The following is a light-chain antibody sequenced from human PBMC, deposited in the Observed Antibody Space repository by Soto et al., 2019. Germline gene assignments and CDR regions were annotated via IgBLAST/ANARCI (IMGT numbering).Light chain of an antibody. Sequence: EVVLTQSPGTLSLSPGERATLPCRASQSVGNNYLAWYQQKPGQAPRLLIYDASSRATGIPDRFSGSGSGTDFTLSISRLEPEDCAVYYCQQYAYSPRTFGRGTKLEIK. CDR1: QSVGNNY. CDR2: DAS. V-gene: IGKV3-20*01. CDR3: QQYAYSPRT. J-gene: IGKJ2*01.